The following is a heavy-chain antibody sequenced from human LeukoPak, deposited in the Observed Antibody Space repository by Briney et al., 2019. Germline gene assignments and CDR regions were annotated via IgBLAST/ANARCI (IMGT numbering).Heavy chain of an antibody. V-gene: IGHV3-7*01. CDR1: AFTFSGYW. CDR3: ARGRTGYGGTDH. J-gene: IGHJ5*02. CDR2: IKQDGSEK. Sequence: GGSLRLSCAASAFTFSGYWMSWVRQAPGKGLEWLANIKQDGSEKYYVDSVKGRFTISRDNAKNSLYLQMNSLRAEDTAVYYCARGRTGYGGTDHWGHGTLVTVSS. D-gene: IGHD2-2*01.